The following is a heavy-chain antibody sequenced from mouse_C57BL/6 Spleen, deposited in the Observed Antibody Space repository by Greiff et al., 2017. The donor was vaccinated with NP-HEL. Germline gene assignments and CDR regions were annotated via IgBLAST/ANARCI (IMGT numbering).Heavy chain of an antibody. D-gene: IGHD1-1*01. Sequence: VQLQQPGAELVKPGASVKLSCKASGYTFTSYWMQWVKQRPGQGLEWIGEIDPSDSYTNYNQKFKGKATLTVDTSSSTAYMQLSSLTSEDSAVYYCARSYDGSRGDYWGQGTTLTVSS. V-gene: IGHV1-50*01. CDR2: IDPSDSYT. CDR3: ARSYDGSRGDY. CDR1: GYTFTSYW. J-gene: IGHJ2*01.